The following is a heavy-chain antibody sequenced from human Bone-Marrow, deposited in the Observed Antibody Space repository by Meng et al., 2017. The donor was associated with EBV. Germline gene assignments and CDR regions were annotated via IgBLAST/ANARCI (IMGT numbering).Heavy chain of an antibody. CDR2: IYYNGNT. Sequence: QVQLQESGPGLVKPPETLSPTCTVSGASVSSGSYYWNWIRQPPGKGLEWIGHIYYNGNTNYNPSLKSRVTISVDTSKNQFSLKLSSVTAADTAVYYCASTSGNLIYSDYWGQGTLVTVSS. V-gene: IGHV4-61*01. CDR3: ASTSGNLIYSDY. D-gene: IGHD1-26*01. CDR1: GASVSSGSYY. J-gene: IGHJ4*02.